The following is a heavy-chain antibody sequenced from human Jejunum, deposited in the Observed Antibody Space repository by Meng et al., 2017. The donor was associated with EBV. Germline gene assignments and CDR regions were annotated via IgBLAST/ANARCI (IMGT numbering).Heavy chain of an antibody. CDR2: IYNSEST. Sequence: QVQLQESGPGLVKPSETLSLTCTVSGGSASSGGYYWSWIRQPPGKGLEWIGYIYNSESTNYKSSLKSRVTISADTSKNQFSLRLSSVTAADTAVYYCARDQNGSYFAYWGQGTLVTVSS. V-gene: IGHV4-61*08. CDR1: GGSASSGGYY. CDR3: ARDQNGSYFAY. D-gene: IGHD1-26*01. J-gene: IGHJ4*02.